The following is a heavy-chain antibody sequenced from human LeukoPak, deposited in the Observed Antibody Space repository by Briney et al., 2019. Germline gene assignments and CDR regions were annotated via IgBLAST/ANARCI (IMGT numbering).Heavy chain of an antibody. V-gene: IGHV4-34*01. CDR1: GGSFSGYY. D-gene: IGHD2-2*01. CDR3: ARRASSIVVPAATIWFDP. J-gene: IGHJ5*02. Sequence: PSETLSLTCAVYGGSFSGYYWSWIRQPPGKGLEWIGEINHSGSTNYNPSLKSRVTISVDTSKNQFSLKLSSVTAADTAVYYCARRASSIVVPAATIWFDPWGQGTLVTVSS. CDR2: INHSGST.